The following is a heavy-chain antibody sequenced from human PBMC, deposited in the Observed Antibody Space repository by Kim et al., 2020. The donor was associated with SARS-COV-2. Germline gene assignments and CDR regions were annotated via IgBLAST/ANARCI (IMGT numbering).Heavy chain of an antibody. D-gene: IGHD2-15*01. J-gene: IGHJ3*02. CDR3: AMKRGYCSGGSCYSFAFDI. CDR2: ISYDGSNK. CDR1: GFTFSSYG. V-gene: IGHV3-30*03. Sequence: GGSLRLSCAASGFTFSSYGMHWVRQAPGKGLEWVAVISYDGSNKYYADSVKGRFTISRDNSKNTLYLQMNSLRAEDTAVYYCAMKRGYCSGGSCYSFAFDIWGQGTMVTVSS.